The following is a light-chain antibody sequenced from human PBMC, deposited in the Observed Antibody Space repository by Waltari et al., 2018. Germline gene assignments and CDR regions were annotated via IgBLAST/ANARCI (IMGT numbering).Light chain of an antibody. V-gene: IGLV2-11*01. Sequence: QSALTQPRSVSGSPGQSVTISCTGTSRDVGASQYVSWFQQHPGGAPKLLIFDVTERPSVVPDRFSGSKSANTASLTISGLQPDDEADYYCCSYAGTYTYVFGPGTSVTVL. CDR3: CSYAGTYTYV. CDR2: DVT. CDR1: SRDVGASQY. J-gene: IGLJ1*01.